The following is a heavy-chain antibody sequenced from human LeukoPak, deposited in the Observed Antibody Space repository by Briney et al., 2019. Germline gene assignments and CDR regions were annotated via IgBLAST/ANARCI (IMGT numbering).Heavy chain of an antibody. CDR3: AREVSPTYYYDSSGWDI. D-gene: IGHD3-22*01. Sequence: KPSETLSLTCTVPGGSISSYSWNWIRQPPGNGLEWIGRIYSGSTYYNPSLKSRVTISVDTSKNQFSLKLSSVTAADTAVYYCAREVSPTYYYDSSGWDIWGQGTMVTVSS. CDR1: GGSISSYS. V-gene: IGHV4-59*12. J-gene: IGHJ3*02. CDR2: IYSGST.